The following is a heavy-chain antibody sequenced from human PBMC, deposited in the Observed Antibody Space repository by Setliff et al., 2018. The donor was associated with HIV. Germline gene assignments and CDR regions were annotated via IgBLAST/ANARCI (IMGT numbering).Heavy chain of an antibody. CDR2: ISGYSGHT. Sequence: ASVKVSCKASGYTFSDYDVAWVRQAPGQGLEWMGWISGYSGHTSYAQKIQGRVSMTTNTSISTAYMELSSLRSDDTAVYYCAREDYTTSGDPLDIWGQGTMVTV. D-gene: IGHD3-3*01. CDR1: GYTFSDYD. CDR3: AREDYTTSGDPLDI. J-gene: IGHJ3*02. V-gene: IGHV1-18*01.